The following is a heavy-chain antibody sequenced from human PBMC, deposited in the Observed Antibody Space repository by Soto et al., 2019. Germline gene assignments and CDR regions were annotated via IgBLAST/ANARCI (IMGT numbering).Heavy chain of an antibody. CDR3: ARDKRDLRFLEWSYYFDY. V-gene: IGHV3-30-3*01. Sequence: QVQLVESGGGVVQPGRSLRLSCAASGFTFSSYALHWVRQAPGKGLEWVALISYDGSNKYYADSVKGRFTISRDNSKNTLYLQMNSLIAEDTAVYYCARDKRDLRFLEWSYYFDYWGQGTLVTVSS. J-gene: IGHJ4*02. D-gene: IGHD3-3*01. CDR1: GFTFSSYA. CDR2: ISYDGSNK.